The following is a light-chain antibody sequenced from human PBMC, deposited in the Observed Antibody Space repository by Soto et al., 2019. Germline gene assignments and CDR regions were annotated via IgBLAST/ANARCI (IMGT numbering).Light chain of an antibody. Sequence: GTLALSPGDRATLSCRASQSVRNNYLAWYQQKPGQAPRLLIFGASTRATGISDRFSGSGSGTDFTLTISRLEPEDSAVYYCQQYGSTVTFGPGTKVDIK. V-gene: IGKV3-20*01. J-gene: IGKJ3*01. CDR2: GAS. CDR3: QQYGSTVT. CDR1: QSVRNNY.